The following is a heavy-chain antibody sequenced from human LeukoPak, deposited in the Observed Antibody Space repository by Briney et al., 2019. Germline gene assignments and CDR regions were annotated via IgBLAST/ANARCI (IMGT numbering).Heavy chain of an antibody. CDR1: GFTFSSYS. J-gene: IGHJ4*02. V-gene: IGHV3-21*01. CDR2: ISSSSSYI. Sequence: GGSLRLSCAASGFTFSSYSMNWVRQAPGKGLEWVSSISSSSSYIYYADSVKGRFTISRDNAKKLLYLQMNSLRAEDTAVYYCATVVAADYWGQGTLVTVSS. CDR3: ATVVAADY. D-gene: IGHD5-12*01.